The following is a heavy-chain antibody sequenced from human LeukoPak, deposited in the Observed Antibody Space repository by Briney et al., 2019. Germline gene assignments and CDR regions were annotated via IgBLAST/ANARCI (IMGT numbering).Heavy chain of an antibody. V-gene: IGHV5-10-1*01. CDR3: ARSACSSTSCYVFFDY. CDR1: GYSFTSYW. Sequence: GESLKISCKGSGYSFTSYWISWVRQMPGKGLECMGRIDPSDSYTNYSPSFQGHVTISADKSISTAYLQWSSLKASDTAMYYCARSACSSTSCYVFFDYWGQGTLVTVSS. CDR2: IDPSDSYT. D-gene: IGHD2-2*01. J-gene: IGHJ4*02.